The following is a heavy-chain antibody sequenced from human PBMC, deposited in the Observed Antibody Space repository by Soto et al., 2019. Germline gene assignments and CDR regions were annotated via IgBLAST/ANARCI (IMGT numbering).Heavy chain of an antibody. J-gene: IGHJ6*02. Sequence: KAGGSLRLSCAASGFTFSSYSMNWVRQAPGKGLEWVSSISSGSSYIYYADSVKGRFTISRDNAKNSLYLQMNSLRAEDTAVYYCARDRCSSYYYGMDVWGQGTTVTVSS. CDR2: ISSGSSYI. D-gene: IGHD6-6*01. V-gene: IGHV3-21*01. CDR1: GFTFSSYS. CDR3: ARDRCSSYYYGMDV.